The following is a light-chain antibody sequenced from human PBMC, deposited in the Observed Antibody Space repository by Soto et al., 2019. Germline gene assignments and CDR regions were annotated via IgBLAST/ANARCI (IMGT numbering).Light chain of an antibody. V-gene: IGLV6-57*02. J-gene: IGLJ2*01. CDR2: EDN. CDR3: QSSDGNNMV. Sequence: NFMLTQPQSVSESPGKTVTISCTGSSGSIASGYVQWYQQRPGSAPTTLIYEDNQRPAGVPERFSGSIDSSSNSASLTISGLRPEDEADYYCQSSDGNNMVFGGGTKLTVL. CDR1: SGSIASGY.